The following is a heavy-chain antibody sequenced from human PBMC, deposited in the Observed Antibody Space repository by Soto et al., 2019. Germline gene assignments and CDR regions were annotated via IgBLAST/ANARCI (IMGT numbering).Heavy chain of an antibody. CDR1: GFTFSSYS. D-gene: IGHD3-22*01. Sequence: PGGSLRLSCAASGFTFSSYSMNWVRQAPGKGLEWVSYISSSSSTIYYADSVKGRFTISRDNAKNSLYLQMNSLRAEDTAVYYCARARRTESHYDSSGYTAEYFQYWGQGTLVTVSS. CDR3: ARARRTESHYDSSGYTAEYFQY. V-gene: IGHV3-48*01. J-gene: IGHJ1*01. CDR2: ISSSSSTI.